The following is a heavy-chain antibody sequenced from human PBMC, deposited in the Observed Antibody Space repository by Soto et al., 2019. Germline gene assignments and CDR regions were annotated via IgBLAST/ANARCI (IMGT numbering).Heavy chain of an antibody. Sequence: PSETLSLTCAVYGGSFSGYYWSWIRQPPGKGLEWIGEINHSGSTNYNPSLKSRVTISVDTSKNQFSLKLSSVTAADTAVYYCASYVGTGGYGAFDIWGQGTVVTVSS. D-gene: IGHD3-16*01. CDR3: ASYVGTGGYGAFDI. CDR1: GGSFSGYY. CDR2: INHSGST. V-gene: IGHV4-34*01. J-gene: IGHJ3*02.